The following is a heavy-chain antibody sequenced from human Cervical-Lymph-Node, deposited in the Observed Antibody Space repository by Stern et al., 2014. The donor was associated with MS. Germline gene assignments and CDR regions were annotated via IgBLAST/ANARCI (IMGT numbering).Heavy chain of an antibody. J-gene: IGHJ4*02. CDR3: ARGKRAAGGY. V-gene: IGHV1-18*01. D-gene: IGHD6-13*01. CDR2: INVFNGYT. Sequence: QVQLMQSGAEVKKPGASVRVSCKASGYIFTDFGISWVRQAPGQGLEWMGWINVFNGYTNYAQRLQDRVIMTTDTSTSTAYMELRSLTSDDTAIYYCARGKRAAGGYWGQGTLVIVSS. CDR1: GYIFTDFG.